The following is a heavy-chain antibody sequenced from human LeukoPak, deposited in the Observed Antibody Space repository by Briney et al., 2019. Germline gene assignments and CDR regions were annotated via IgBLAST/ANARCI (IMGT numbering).Heavy chain of an antibody. CDR2: INPNTGGT. V-gene: IGHV1-2*02. D-gene: IGHD7-27*01. J-gene: IGHJ4*02. CDR3: ARTGGYYDY. CDR1: GYTFTGYY. Sequence: ASVKVSFKASGYTFTGYYMHWVRQAPGQGLEWMGWINPNTGGTKYAQKFQGRVTMTRDTSISTAYMELSSLRSDDTAVYYCARTGGYYDYWGQGTLVTVSS.